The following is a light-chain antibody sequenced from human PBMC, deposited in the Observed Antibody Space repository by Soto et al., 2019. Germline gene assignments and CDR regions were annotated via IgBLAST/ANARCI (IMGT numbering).Light chain of an antibody. Sequence: QSVLTQPPSVSGSPGQSVTISCTGTSSDVGSYNRVSWYQQSPGTAPKLMIYGVTNRPSGVPDRFSGSKSGNTASLTISGLQAEDEADYYCSSYTSSSTYVFGTGTKVTVL. CDR2: GVT. V-gene: IGLV2-18*02. CDR3: SSYTSSSTYV. J-gene: IGLJ1*01. CDR1: SSDVGSYNR.